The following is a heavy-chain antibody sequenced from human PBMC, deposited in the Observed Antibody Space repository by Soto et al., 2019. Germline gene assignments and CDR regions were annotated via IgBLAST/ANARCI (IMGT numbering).Heavy chain of an antibody. D-gene: IGHD2-8*01. CDR3: ARVCLSDAFDI. J-gene: IGHJ3*02. Sequence: AAVKVSCKASGYIFTSYYMHWVRQAPGQGLEWMGIINPSGGSTSYAQKFQGRVTMTRDTSTSTVYMELSSLRSEDTAVYYCARVCLSDAFDIWGQGTMVTVS. CDR2: INPSGGST. CDR1: GYIFTSYY. V-gene: IGHV1-46*01.